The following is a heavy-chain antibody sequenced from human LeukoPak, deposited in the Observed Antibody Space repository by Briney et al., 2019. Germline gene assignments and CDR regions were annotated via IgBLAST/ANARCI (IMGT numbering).Heavy chain of an antibody. CDR2: IYYSGST. Sequence: PSETLSLTCTVSGGSVISGSYYWSWIRQPPGKGLEWIGYIYYSGSTNYNPSLKSRVTISVDTSKNQFSLKLSSVTAADTAVYYCARTKRFWSGYYITHFDYWGQGTLVTVSS. J-gene: IGHJ4*02. D-gene: IGHD3-3*01. V-gene: IGHV4-61*01. CDR1: GGSVISGSYY. CDR3: ARTKRFWSGYYITHFDY.